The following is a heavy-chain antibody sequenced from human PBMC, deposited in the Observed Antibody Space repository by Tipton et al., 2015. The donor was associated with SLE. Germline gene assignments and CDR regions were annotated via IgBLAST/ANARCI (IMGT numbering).Heavy chain of an antibody. Sequence: QLVQSGAEVKKPGASVKVSCKASGNTFTSYDINWVRQATGQGLEWMGWMNPNRGGTNYAQKFQGRVTMTRDTSISTAYMELSRLRSDDTAVYYCARDDYGEAVWGQGTTVTVSS. CDR2: MNPNRGGT. J-gene: IGHJ6*02. V-gene: IGHV1-2*02. CDR1: GNTFTSYD. CDR3: ARDDYGEAV.